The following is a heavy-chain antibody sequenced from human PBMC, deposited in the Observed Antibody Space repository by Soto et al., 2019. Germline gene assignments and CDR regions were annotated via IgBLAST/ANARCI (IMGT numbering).Heavy chain of an antibody. CDR3: VKDFFMAPEVFGLPGS. D-gene: IGHD3-10*01. CDR1: GFTFSNFG. J-gene: IGHJ5*01. V-gene: IGHV3-30*18. Sequence: GGSLRLSCAASGFTFSNFGMHWVRQAPGKGLQWVGVISYDGSLTHYADSLKGRFTVSRDNSKNTLSLQMSSLSPDDTATYYCVKDFFMAPEVFGLPGSWGQGTPVNVPS. CDR2: ISYDGSLT.